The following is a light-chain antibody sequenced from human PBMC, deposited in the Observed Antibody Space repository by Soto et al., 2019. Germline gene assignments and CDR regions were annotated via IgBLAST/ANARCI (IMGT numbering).Light chain of an antibody. J-gene: IGKJ1*01. CDR2: GTS. CDR1: QSFSSN. Sequence: ELVMTQSPATRSVSQGERATLSCRASQSFSSNVAWYQQKPGQAPRLLIYGTSTRVTGIPARFSGSGSGTDFTLTISRLEPEDYAVYYCQQYGSSPPWWTFGQGTKGDIK. V-gene: IGKV3-20*01. CDR3: QQYGSSPPWWT.